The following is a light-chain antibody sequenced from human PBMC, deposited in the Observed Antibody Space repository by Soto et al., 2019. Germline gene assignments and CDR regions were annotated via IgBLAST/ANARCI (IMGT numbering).Light chain of an antibody. CDR1: SRDVGSRNL. CDR3: CSHAGGSTYV. J-gene: IGLJ1*01. CDR2: EAS. Sequence: QTALTPPASVSGSRGQSITISCAGTSRDVGSRNLVSWYQQYPGKAPKLIIFEASKRPSGVSNRFSGSKSGSTASLTISGLQAEDEADYYCCSHAGGSTYVFGTGTKVTVL. V-gene: IGLV2-23*01.